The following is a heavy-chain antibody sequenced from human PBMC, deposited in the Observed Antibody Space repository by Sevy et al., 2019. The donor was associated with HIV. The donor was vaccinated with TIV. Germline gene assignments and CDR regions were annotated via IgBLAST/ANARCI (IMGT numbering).Heavy chain of an antibody. CDR1: GFTFSSYA. V-gene: IGHV3-30-3*01. D-gene: IGHD3-22*01. J-gene: IGHJ3*02. Sequence: GGCLRLSCAASGFTFSSYAMHWVRQAPGKGLEWVAVISYDGCNKYYADSVKGRFTISRANSKNTLYLQMNSLRAEDTAVYYCARDYYDSSGYAFDIWGQGTMVTVSS. CDR3: ARDYYDSSGYAFDI. CDR2: ISYDGCNK.